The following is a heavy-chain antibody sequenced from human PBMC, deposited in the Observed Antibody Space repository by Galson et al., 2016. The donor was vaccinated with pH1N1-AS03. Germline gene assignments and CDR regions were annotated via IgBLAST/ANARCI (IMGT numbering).Heavy chain of an antibody. CDR1: GFIFTSYT. V-gene: IGHV3-30*18. CDR3: AKDAEFASTTYDFEY. CDR2: ISFDGNNR. J-gene: IGHJ4*02. Sequence: SLRLSCAASGFIFTSYTMHWVRQAPGKGLEWVAVISFDGNNRYYMDSVKGRFSISRDDSKNTLYLQMNRLRAEDTAVYYCAKDAEFASTTYDFEYWGQGTLVTVTS. D-gene: IGHD5/OR15-5a*01.